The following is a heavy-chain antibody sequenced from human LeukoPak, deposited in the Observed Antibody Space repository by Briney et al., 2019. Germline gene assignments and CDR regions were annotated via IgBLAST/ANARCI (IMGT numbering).Heavy chain of an antibody. CDR3: ARGVIGEFDY. V-gene: IGHV4-59*01. Sequence: SETLSLTCTVSGGSISSYYWSWIRQPPGKGLEWIGYIYYGGSTNYNPSLKSRVTISVDTSKNQFSLKLSSVTAADTAVYYCARGVIGEFDYWGQGTLVTVSS. J-gene: IGHJ4*02. D-gene: IGHD3-10*01. CDR1: GGSISSYY. CDR2: IYYGGST.